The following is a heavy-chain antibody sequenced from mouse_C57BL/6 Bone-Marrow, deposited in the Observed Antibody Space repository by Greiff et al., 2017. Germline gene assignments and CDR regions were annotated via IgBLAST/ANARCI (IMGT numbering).Heavy chain of an antibody. CDR2: ISDGGSYT. D-gene: IGHD1-1*01. Sequence: QLVESAGGLVKPGGSLKLSCAASGFTFSSYAMSWVRQTPEKRLEWVATISDGGSYTYYPDNVKGRFTISRDNAKNNLYLQMSRLKSEDTAMYYCTRNRVYGFDYWGQGTTLTVSS. CDR3: TRNRVYGFDY. CDR1: GFTFSSYA. J-gene: IGHJ2*01. V-gene: IGHV5-4*01.